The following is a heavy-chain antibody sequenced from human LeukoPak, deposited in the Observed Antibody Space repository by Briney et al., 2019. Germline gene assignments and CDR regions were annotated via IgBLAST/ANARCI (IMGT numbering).Heavy chain of an antibody. Sequence: SETLPLTCAVYGGSFSGYYWSWIRQPPGKGLEWIGEINHSGSTNYNPSLKSRVTISVDTSKNQFSLKLSSVTAADTAVYYCAKAHSVVVPAAMRRNWFDPWGQGTLVTVSS. CDR3: AKAHSVVVPAAMRRNWFDP. CDR1: GGSFSGYY. J-gene: IGHJ5*02. D-gene: IGHD2-2*01. CDR2: INHSGST. V-gene: IGHV4-34*01.